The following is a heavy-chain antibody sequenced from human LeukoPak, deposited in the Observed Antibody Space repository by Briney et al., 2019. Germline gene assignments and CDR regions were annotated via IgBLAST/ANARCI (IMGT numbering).Heavy chain of an antibody. J-gene: IGHJ3*02. CDR3: ARDKGLPQAFDI. D-gene: IGHD5/OR15-5a*01. CDR1: GGSISSFY. CDR2: ISYSGTT. V-gene: IGHV4-59*01. Sequence: SETLSLTCTVSGGSISSFYWSWIRQPPGKGLEYIGYISYSGTTGYNPSLKSRVTISVDTSKNQFSLKLTSVTAADTAVYYCARDKGLPQAFDIWGQGTMVTVSS.